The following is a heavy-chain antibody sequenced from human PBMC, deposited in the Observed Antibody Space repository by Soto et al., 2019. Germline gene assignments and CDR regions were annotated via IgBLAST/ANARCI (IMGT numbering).Heavy chain of an antibody. Sequence: QLKESGPGLVKPSGTLSLTCTVSGASIKSSGYYWGWIRQPPGKGLEWIGTGYYGGSAYYTPSLXSXPXIXXDTSNNHFSLKLTSVTAADTALYYCVRHAPYRSGWANRNDYWGQGILVTVSS. D-gene: IGHD6-19*01. CDR1: GASIKSSGYY. CDR2: GYYGGSA. J-gene: IGHJ4*02. CDR3: VRHAPYRSGWANRNDY. V-gene: IGHV4-39*01.